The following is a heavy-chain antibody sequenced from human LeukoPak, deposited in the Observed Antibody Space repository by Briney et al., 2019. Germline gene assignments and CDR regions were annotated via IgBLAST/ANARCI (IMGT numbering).Heavy chain of an antibody. V-gene: IGHV3-30-3*01. Sequence: GGSLRLSCAASGFTFSSYALHWVRQAPGKGLEWVAVISYDGNNKYYADSVKGRFTISRDNSKNTLYLQMNSLRAEDTAVYYCARGWFGTDYWGQGTLVTVSS. CDR2: ISYDGNNK. CDR1: GFTFSSYA. CDR3: ARGWFGTDY. D-gene: IGHD3-10*01. J-gene: IGHJ4*02.